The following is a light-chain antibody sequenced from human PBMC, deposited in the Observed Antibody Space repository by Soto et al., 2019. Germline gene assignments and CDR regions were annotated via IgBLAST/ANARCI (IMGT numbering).Light chain of an antibody. V-gene: IGKV3-20*01. CDR3: QLYGIPPLYT. CDR2: AVS. CDR1: QSVSSSY. J-gene: IGKJ2*01. Sequence: EIVLTQSPGTLSSSPGERATLSCRASQSVSSSYLAWYQQKPGQAPRLLIYAVSSRATGIPDRFSGSGSGTDFNLTIRRLVPEDFAVYYCQLYGIPPLYTFGQGTKVDMK.